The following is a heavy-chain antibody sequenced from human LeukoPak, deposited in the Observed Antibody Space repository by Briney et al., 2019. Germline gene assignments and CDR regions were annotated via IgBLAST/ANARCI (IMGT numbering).Heavy chain of an antibody. J-gene: IGHJ4*02. CDR2: SRNRAKSYTT. CDR1: GFTFSDHY. Sequence: PGESLRLSCAVSGFTFSDHYMDWVRQAPGKGLEWVGRSRNRAKSYTTDYAASVKGRFTISRDASKSTLYLQMNSLETEDTAVYYCSRDATGDHWGQGTLVSVSS. CDR3: SRDATGDH. V-gene: IGHV3-72*01.